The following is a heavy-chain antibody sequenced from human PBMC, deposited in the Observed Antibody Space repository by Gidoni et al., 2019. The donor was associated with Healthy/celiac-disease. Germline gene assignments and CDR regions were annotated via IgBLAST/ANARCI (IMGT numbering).Heavy chain of an antibody. CDR2: SAIST. CDR3: AKRGKSQWGGAEYYFDY. D-gene: IGHD1-26*01. V-gene: IGHV3-23*05. J-gene: IGHJ4*02. CDR1: GFTIRSYA. Sequence: QLLESGGHLVQPGASLTLSCAASGFTIRSYAMSWVRQAPGKGLEWVSTSAISTYYAASVKGRFTISRDNSKNTLYLQMNSLRAEDTAVYYCAKRGKSQWGGAEYYFDYWGQGTLVTVSS.